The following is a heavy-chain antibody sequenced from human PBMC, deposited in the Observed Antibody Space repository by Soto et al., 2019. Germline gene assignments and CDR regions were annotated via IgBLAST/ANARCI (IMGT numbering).Heavy chain of an antibody. J-gene: IGHJ4*02. CDR1: GFTFSDFY. D-gene: IGHD1-1*01. CDR2: ISSGSTNI. Sequence: QVQLVESGGGLVKPGGSLRLSCAASGFTFSDFYMSWIRQAPGKGLEWISYISSGSTNIFYADSVKNRFTVSRDNAKNSVYLQMDSLRAEDTAVYYCARDRNAAGSDHWGQGTLVTASS. CDR3: ARDRNAAGSDH. V-gene: IGHV3-11*01.